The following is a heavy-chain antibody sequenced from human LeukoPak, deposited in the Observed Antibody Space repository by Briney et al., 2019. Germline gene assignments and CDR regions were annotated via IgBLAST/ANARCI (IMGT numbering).Heavy chain of an antibody. V-gene: IGHV3-15*01. D-gene: IGHD4-17*01. CDR1: DFTFSTGW. Sequence: PGGSPRLSCAASDFTFSTGWMIWVRQAPGKGLEWVGRTKSKTDGGTRDYAAPVKGRFTISRDDPKSTLYLQINSLKTEDTAVYYCTTENLYGDYPVRFDFWGQGTLVTVSS. J-gene: IGHJ4*02. CDR3: TTENLYGDYPVRFDF. CDR2: TKSKTDGGTR.